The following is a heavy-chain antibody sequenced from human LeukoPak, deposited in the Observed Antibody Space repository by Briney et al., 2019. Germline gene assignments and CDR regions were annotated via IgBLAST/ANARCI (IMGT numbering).Heavy chain of an antibody. Sequence: PSGTLSLTCAVSGGSISSSNWWSWVRQPPGKGLEWIGEIYHSGSTNYNPSLKSRVTISVDTSKNQFSLKLSSVTAADTAVYYCARGSPYSSSWYGNDAFDIWGQGTMVTVSS. CDR3: ARGSPYSSSWYGNDAFDI. D-gene: IGHD6-13*01. V-gene: IGHV4-4*02. CDR2: IYHSGST. J-gene: IGHJ3*02. CDR1: GGSISSSNW.